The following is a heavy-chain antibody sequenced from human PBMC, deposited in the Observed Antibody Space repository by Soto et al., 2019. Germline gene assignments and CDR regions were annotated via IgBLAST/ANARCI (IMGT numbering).Heavy chain of an antibody. J-gene: IGHJ4*02. CDR3: AREYGDYPYFDY. CDR2: ISYDGSNK. V-gene: IGHV3-30-3*01. D-gene: IGHD4-17*01. Sequence: QVQLVESGGGVVQPGRSLRLSCAASGVTFSSYAMHWERQAPGKGLEWVAVISYDGSNKYYADSVKGRFTISRDNSKYTLDLQMKSLRAEDTSVYYCAREYGDYPYFDYWGQGTLVTVSS. CDR1: GVTFSSYA.